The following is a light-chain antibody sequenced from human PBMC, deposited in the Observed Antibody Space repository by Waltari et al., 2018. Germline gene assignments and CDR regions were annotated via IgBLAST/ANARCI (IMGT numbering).Light chain of an antibody. J-gene: IGKJ3*01. CDR1: QGINYY. CDR2: KAS. CDR3: QQHNSDPCN. Sequence: DIQMTQSPSSLSASLGDRVTITCRASQGINYYLAWYQQKPGKAPNLLIYKASTLQSGVPSRFSGSGSGTDFTRTISSLQPDDFASYYCQQHNSDPCNFGPGTKLDIK. V-gene: IGKV1-16*01.